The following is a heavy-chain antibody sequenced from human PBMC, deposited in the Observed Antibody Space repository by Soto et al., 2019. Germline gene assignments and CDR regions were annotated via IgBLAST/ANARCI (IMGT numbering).Heavy chain of an antibody. CDR2: ISGSGGSA. CDR1: GFTFGSYA. Sequence: GGSLRLSCAASGFTFGSYAMSWVRQAPGKGLEWVSTISGSGGSAYYADSVKGRFTISRDNSKNTLYLQMNSLGAEDTAVYYCAKLTGDSWGYFDSWGQGTLVTVSS. CDR3: AKLTGDSWGYFDS. D-gene: IGHD2-21*02. J-gene: IGHJ4*02. V-gene: IGHV3-23*01.